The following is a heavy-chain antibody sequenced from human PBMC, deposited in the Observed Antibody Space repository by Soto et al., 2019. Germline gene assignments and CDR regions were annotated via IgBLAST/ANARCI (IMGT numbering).Heavy chain of an antibody. Sequence: SETLSLTCTVSDDLISSYYWNWIRQPAGKGLEWIGRVSTNGATNYNPSLESRVTMSVDTSKNQFSLKLTSVTAADTAVYFCARADYEILTGSYAMDVWGQGTTVTVSS. J-gene: IGHJ6*02. D-gene: IGHD3-9*01. CDR3: ARADYEILTGSYAMDV. V-gene: IGHV4-4*07. CDR1: DDLISSYY. CDR2: VSTNGAT.